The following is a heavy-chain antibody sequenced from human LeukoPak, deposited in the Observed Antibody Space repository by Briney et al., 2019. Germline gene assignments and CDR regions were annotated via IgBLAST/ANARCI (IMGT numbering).Heavy chain of an antibody. J-gene: IGHJ4*02. CDR1: GDSISRYY. D-gene: IGHD6-6*01. CDR2: IYNGGII. CDR3: ASVPTARHYFDN. V-gene: IGHV4-4*07. Sequence: SETLSLTCTVSGDSISRYYWSWIRQPAGKGLEWIGRIYNGGIITYNPSLKSRVTISVDTSKNQFSLKLSSVTAADSAVYYCASVPTARHYFDNWGQGTLVTVSS.